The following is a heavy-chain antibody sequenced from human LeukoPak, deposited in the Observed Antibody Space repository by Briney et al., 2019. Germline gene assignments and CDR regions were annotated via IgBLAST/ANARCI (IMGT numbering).Heavy chain of an antibody. CDR1: GFTFSSFA. D-gene: IGHD6-6*01. CDR2: IYSGGST. CDR3: ARVPSQYYYGMDV. V-gene: IGHV3-53*01. J-gene: IGHJ6*02. Sequence: GGSLRLSCAASGFTFSSFAMHWVRQAPGKGLEWVSVIYSGGSTYYADSVKGRFTISRDNSKNTLYLQMNSLRAEDTAVYYCARVPSQYYYGMDVWGQGTTVTVSS.